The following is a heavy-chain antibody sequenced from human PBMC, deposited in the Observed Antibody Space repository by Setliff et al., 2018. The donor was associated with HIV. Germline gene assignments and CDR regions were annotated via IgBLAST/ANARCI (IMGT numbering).Heavy chain of an antibody. Sequence: SETLSLTCTVSGGSISGSSYYWGWIRQSPEKGLEWIGSIFHAGSTHYNPSLKSRVTLSVDTSENQYSLKLTSLIAADTAVYYCARSLAYCSGGGCSSGNYYYMDVWGKGTTVTVSS. D-gene: IGHD2-15*01. V-gene: IGHV4-39*01. CDR2: IFHAGST. CDR3: ARSLAYCSGGGCSSGNYYYMDV. CDR1: GGSISGSSYY. J-gene: IGHJ6*03.